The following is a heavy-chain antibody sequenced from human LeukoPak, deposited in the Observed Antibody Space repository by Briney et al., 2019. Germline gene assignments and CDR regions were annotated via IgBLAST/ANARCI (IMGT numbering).Heavy chain of an antibody. CDR2: ICYSGST. V-gene: IGHV4-59*01. CDR3: ARVEGYNYGYGFDY. J-gene: IGHJ4*02. Sequence: SETLSLTCTVSGGSISSYYWSWIRQPPGKGLEWIGYICYSGSTNYSPSLKSRVTISVDTSKNQFSLKLSSVAAADTAVYYCARVEGYNYGYGFDYWGQGTLVTVSS. D-gene: IGHD5-18*01. CDR1: GGSISSYY.